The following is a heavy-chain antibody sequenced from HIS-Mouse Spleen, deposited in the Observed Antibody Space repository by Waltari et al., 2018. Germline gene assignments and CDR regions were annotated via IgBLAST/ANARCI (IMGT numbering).Heavy chain of an antibody. CDR2: IYYSGGT. V-gene: IGHV4-39*07. Sequence: QLQLQESGPGLVKPSETLSLTCTVSGGSISSSSYYWGWIRQPPGKGLEGIGSIYYSGGTSYNPSLKSRVTISVEPSKNQFSLKLSSVTAADTAVYYCAREIPYSSSWYDWYFDLWGRGTLVTVSS. J-gene: IGHJ2*01. D-gene: IGHD6-13*01. CDR1: GGSISSSSYY. CDR3: AREIPYSSSWYDWYFDL.